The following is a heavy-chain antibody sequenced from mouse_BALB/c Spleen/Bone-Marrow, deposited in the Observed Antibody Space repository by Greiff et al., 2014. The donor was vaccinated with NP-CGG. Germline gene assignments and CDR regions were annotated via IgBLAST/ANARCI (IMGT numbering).Heavy chain of an antibody. CDR3: ARRLNWDWFAY. CDR1: GYTFTSYW. CDR2: INPSTGYT. D-gene: IGHD4-1*01. J-gene: IGHJ3*01. Sequence: VQLVESGAELAKPGASVKMSCKASGYTFTSYWMHRVKQRPGQGLEWIGYINPSTGYTDYNQKFKDKATLTADKSSSTAYMQLSSLTSEDSAVYYCARRLNWDWFAYWGQGTLVTVSA. V-gene: IGHV1-7*01.